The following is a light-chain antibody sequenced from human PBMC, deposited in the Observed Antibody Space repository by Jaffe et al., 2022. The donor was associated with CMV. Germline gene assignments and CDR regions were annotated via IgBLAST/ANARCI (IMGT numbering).Light chain of an antibody. V-gene: IGKV4-1*01. CDR3: QQYDSTPYT. CDR1: QSVLYSSNNKNY. CDR2: WAS. Sequence: DIVMTQSPDSLPVSLGERATINCKSSQSVLYSSNNKNYLAWYQQKPGQPPKLLIYWASTREYGVPDRFSGSGSGTDFTLTISSLQAEDVAVYYCQQYDSTPYTFGQGTKLEIK. J-gene: IGKJ2*01.